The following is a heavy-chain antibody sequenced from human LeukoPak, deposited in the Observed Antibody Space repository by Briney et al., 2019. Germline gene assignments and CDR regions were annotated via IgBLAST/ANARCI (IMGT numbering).Heavy chain of an antibody. CDR1: GGTFSSYA. CDR2: IIPIFGTA. V-gene: IGHV1-69*01. D-gene: IGHD5-12*01. Sequence: SVKVSCKASGGTFSSYAISWVRQAPGQGLEWMGGIIPIFGTANYAQKYQGRVTITADESTSTAYMELSRLRSEDTAVYYCAGNVGYSGWLVNNSYGMNAWGKGPRSPSPQ. J-gene: IGHJ6*01. CDR3: AGNVGYSGWLVNNSYGMNA.